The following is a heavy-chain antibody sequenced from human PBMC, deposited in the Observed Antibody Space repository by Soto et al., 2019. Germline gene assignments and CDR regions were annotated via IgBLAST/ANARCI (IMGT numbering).Heavy chain of an antibody. Sequence: ASSEGPCKASGYTFIDYYIHWVRQAPGQGLEWMGWISPNSGVTNYAQKFQGRVTMTRDTSITTANMELSRLRSDDTAVYYCAREAFLSGYSSARELDYWGQGILVTVSS. CDR1: GYTFIDYY. CDR3: AREAFLSGYSSARELDY. CDR2: ISPNSGVT. V-gene: IGHV1-2*02. D-gene: IGHD6-25*01. J-gene: IGHJ4*02.